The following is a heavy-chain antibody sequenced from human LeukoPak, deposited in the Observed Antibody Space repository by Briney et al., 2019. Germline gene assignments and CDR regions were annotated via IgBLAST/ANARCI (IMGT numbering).Heavy chain of an antibody. V-gene: IGHV1-8*03. CDR2: TNPNSGYT. CDR1: GYTFTSYD. Sequence: ASVKVSCKASGYTFTSYDINWVRQATGQGLEWMGWTNPNSGYTGYAQKFQGRVTITRNTAISTAYMELSSLRSEDTAVYYCARVAGSIDYWGQGTLVTASS. D-gene: IGHD6-19*01. CDR3: ARVAGSIDY. J-gene: IGHJ4*02.